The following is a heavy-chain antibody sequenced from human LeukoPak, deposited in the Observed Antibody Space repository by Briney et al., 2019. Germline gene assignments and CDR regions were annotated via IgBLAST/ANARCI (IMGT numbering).Heavy chain of an antibody. D-gene: IGHD3-3*01. J-gene: IGHJ4*02. CDR3: ARGRRFLEWLLVY. CDR2: IIPIFGTA. V-gene: IGHV1-69*13. CDR1: GGTFSSYA. Sequence: ASVKVSCKASGGTFSSYAISWVRQAPGQGLEWIGGIIPIFGTANYAQKFQGRVTITADESTSTAYMELSSLRSEDTAVYYCARGRRFLEWLLVYWGQGTLVSVSS.